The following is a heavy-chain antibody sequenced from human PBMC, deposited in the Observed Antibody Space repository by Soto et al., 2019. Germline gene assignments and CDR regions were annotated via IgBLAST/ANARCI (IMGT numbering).Heavy chain of an antibody. CDR3: AREHYALNYDFWSGYCTGGHYFDY. D-gene: IGHD3-3*01. Sequence: VSVKVSCKASGYTFISYGIAWVRQATRQGIEWMGWISTYNGNTKYAQKFQGRVTMIRDTSTSTVYMELSSLGSEDTAVYYCAREHYALNYDFWSGYCTGGHYFDYWGQGTLVTVSS. CDR1: GYTFISYG. CDR2: ISTYNGNT. J-gene: IGHJ4*02. V-gene: IGHV1-18*01.